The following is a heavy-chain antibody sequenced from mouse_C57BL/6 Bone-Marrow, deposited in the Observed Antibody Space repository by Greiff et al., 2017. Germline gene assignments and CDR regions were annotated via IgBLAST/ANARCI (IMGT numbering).Heavy chain of an antibody. J-gene: IGHJ1*03. CDR1: GYSFTGYY. CDR2: INPSTGGT. V-gene: IGHV1-42*01. Sequence: EVQLQQSGPELVKPGASVKISCKASGYSFTGYYMNWVKQSPEKSLEWIGEINPSTGGTTYNQKFKAKATLTVDKSSSTAYMQLKSLTSEDSAVYYCARSQGYGSSYPHWYFDVWGTGTTVTVSS. D-gene: IGHD1-1*01. CDR3: ARSQGYGSSYPHWYFDV.